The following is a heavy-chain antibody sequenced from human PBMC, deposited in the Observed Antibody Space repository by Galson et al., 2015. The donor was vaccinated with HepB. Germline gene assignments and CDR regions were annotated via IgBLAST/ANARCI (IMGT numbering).Heavy chain of an antibody. D-gene: IGHD2-21*01. J-gene: IGHJ4*02. CDR2: IIPILGIA. Sequence: SVKVSCKASGGTFSSYAISWVRQAPGQGLEWMGGIIPILGIANYAQKFQGRVTITADKSTSTAYMELSSLRSEDTAVYYCARDPDCGGDCYSPSPKSLDYWGQGTLVTVSS. CDR3: ARDPDCGGDCYSPSPKSLDY. CDR1: GGTFSSYA. V-gene: IGHV1-69*10.